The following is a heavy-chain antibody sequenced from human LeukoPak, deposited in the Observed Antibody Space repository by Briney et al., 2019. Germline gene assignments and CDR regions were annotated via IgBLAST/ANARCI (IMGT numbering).Heavy chain of an antibody. Sequence: PGGSLRLSCAASGFTFSSYEMNWVRQAPGKGLEWVSYISSSGSTIYYADSVKGRFTISRDNAKNSLYLQMNSLRAEDTAVYYCARDRQSLVAPGAFDIWGQGTMVTVSS. CDR3: ARDRQSLVAPGAFDI. D-gene: IGHD2-15*01. V-gene: IGHV3-48*03. J-gene: IGHJ3*02. CDR1: GFTFSSYE. CDR2: ISSSGSTI.